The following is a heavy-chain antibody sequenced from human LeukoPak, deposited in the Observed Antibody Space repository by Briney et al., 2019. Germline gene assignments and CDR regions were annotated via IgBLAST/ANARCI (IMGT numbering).Heavy chain of an antibody. CDR2: IYYSGST. CDR3: ARSVVATSFDY. D-gene: IGHD2-15*01. Sequence: PSETLSLTCTVSGGSISSYYWSWIRQPPGKGLEWIGYIYYSGSTNYNPSLKSRVTISVDTSKNQFSLKLSSVIAADTAVYYCARSVVATSFDYWGQGTLVTVSS. CDR1: GGSISSYY. V-gene: IGHV4-59*01. J-gene: IGHJ4*02.